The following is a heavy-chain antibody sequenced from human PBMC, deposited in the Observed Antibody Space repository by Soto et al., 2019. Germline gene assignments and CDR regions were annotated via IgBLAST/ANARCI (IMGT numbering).Heavy chain of an antibody. J-gene: IGHJ5*02. CDR2: IYYSGNT. V-gene: IGHV4-39*01. CDR1: GDSISSGTYY. Sequence: QLQLQESGPGLVKPSETLSLTCTVSGDSISSGTYYWGWIRQPPGKGLEWIGNIYYSGNTYYNAALKSRVTIPVSKSKNQLFLTVTSVAAADTAVYYCPRQAGNWFDPWGQGTLVTVSS. CDR3: PRQAGNWFDP.